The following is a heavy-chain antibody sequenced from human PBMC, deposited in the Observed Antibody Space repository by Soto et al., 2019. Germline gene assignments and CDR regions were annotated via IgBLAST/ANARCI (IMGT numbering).Heavy chain of an antibody. CDR3: ARRYSSAFDI. V-gene: IGHV4-31*03. D-gene: IGHD6-13*01. J-gene: IGHJ3*02. CDR2: IYYSGTT. CDR1: GDSIMRDSYY. Sequence: SETLSLTCTVSGDSIMRDSYYWNWIRQHPGKGLEWIGYIYYSGTTAYNPSRKTRVTISPDTSKNQFSLKLSSLTAADSAVYYCARRYSSAFDIWGQGTMVTVSS.